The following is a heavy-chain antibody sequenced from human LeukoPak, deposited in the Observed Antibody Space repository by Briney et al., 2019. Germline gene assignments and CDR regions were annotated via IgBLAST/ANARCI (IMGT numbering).Heavy chain of an antibody. D-gene: IGHD1-26*01. CDR1: GFTFSSDW. J-gene: IGHJ4*02. CDR3: GRALGSPLDY. CDR2: INSDGSST. V-gene: IGHV3-74*01. Sequence: PGGSLRLSCAASGFTFSSDWMRWVRQAPGKGLVWVSRINSDGSSTAYADSVKGRFTISRDNAKNTLYLQMNSLRAEDTAVYYCGRALGSPLDYWGQGTLVTVSS.